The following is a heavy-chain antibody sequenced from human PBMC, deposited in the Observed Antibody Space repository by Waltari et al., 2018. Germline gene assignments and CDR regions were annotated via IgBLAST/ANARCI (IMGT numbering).Heavy chain of an antibody. CDR1: GXTFSRYW. J-gene: IGHJ4*02. V-gene: IGHV3-74*01. CDR2: FNSXGSST. D-gene: IGHD2-15*01. CDR3: AXXSLGSRVXAAPFDY. Sequence: EVQLVESGGGLXQPGGSLRLSCAASGXTFSRYWMHWVRQAPGKGLVLVSRFNSXGSSTSYAXSVKXRFXISXXXAXNTLYLQXXXLRAXDTAVYYCAXXSLGSRVXAAPFDYWGXGTLVTVSS.